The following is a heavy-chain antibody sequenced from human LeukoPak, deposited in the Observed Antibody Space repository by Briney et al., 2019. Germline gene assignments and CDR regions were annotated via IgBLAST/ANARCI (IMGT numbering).Heavy chain of an antibody. D-gene: IGHD2/OR15-2a*01. CDR2: ISYDGSNK. V-gene: IGHV3-30-3*01. CDR3: AVAIYNSGRTDLDY. J-gene: IGHJ4*02. Sequence: GGSLRLSCAASGFTFSSYAMHWVRQAPGKGLEWVAVISYDGSNKYYADSVKGRFTISRDNSKNTLYLQMNSLRAEDSAVYYCAVAIYNSGRTDLDYWGQGTLVTVSS. CDR1: GFTFSSYA.